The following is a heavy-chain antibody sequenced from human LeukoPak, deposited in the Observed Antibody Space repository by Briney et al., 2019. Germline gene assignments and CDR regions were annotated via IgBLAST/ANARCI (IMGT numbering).Heavy chain of an antibody. Sequence: SETMSLTCSVSGGSFRSYFWIWVRQPAGKGLEWIGRIYPSGNTNYNPSLKSRVTISVDTSKNQCSLKLSSVTAADTAVYYCASGVSYYFDYWGQGTLVTVSS. CDR3: ASGVSYYFDY. CDR1: GGSFRSYF. V-gene: IGHV4-4*07. CDR2: IYPSGNT. D-gene: IGHD2-8*01. J-gene: IGHJ4*02.